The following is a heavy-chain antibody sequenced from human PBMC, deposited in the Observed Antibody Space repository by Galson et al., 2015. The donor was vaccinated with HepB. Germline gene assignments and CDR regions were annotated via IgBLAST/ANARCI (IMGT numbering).Heavy chain of an antibody. CDR1: GYTFTNYG. Sequence: SVKVSCKASGYTFTNYGISWVRQAPGQGLEWMGWISTYNGKTNYAQKLQGRVTMTTDTSTNIAYMNLRSLGSDDTAVYYCARDSGRFWSGYYLDYWGQGTLVTVSS. J-gene: IGHJ4*02. CDR2: ISTYNGKT. D-gene: IGHD3-3*01. V-gene: IGHV1-18*04. CDR3: ARDSGRFWSGYYLDY.